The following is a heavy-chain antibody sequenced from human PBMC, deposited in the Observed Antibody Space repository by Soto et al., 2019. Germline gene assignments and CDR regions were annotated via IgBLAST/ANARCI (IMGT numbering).Heavy chain of an antibody. J-gene: IGHJ5*02. Sequence: QVQLVESGEGVVQPGTSLTLSCAASGFTFSSFTMHWVRQAPGKGLEWVAVISYDGNNKKYADSVRGRFTISRDNSKNTLFLQMNSLKTEDTAVYYCVRERDFGSENYYNWAYNYFDPGGQGTLVTVSS. CDR3: VRERDFGSENYYNWAYNYFDP. CDR1: GFTFSSFT. V-gene: IGHV3-30-3*01. CDR2: ISYDGNNK. D-gene: IGHD3-10*01.